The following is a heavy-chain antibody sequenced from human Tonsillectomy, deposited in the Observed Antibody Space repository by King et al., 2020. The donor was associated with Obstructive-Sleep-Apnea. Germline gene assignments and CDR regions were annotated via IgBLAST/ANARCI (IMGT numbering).Heavy chain of an antibody. J-gene: IGHJ6*02. CDR3: THLSDFYYTMAV. CDR1: GLSFTYAW. CDR2: IKSNPGGGTA. Sequence: VQLVESGGDLVKPGGSLTLSCAASGLSFTYAWMNWVRQAPGKGLEWVGRIKSNPGGGTADYAAPVKGRFTISRDDSKNTLYLQMSSLKTEDTAVYYCTHLSDFYYTMAVWGQGTTVTVSS. V-gene: IGHV3-15*01.